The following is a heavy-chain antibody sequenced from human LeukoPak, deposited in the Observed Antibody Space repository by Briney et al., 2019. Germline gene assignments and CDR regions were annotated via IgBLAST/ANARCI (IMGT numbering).Heavy chain of an antibody. D-gene: IGHD6-19*01. CDR3: AREGAEAGTNFDY. CDR1: GVTFSSYW. V-gene: IGHV3-7*01. J-gene: IGHJ4*02. Sequence: GGSLRLPCAASGVTFSSYWMSWVRQTPGKGLEWVANIKEDGSEKYYVDSVKGRFTISRDNAKNSLYLQMNSLRAEDTAVYYCAREGAEAGTNFDYWGQGTLVTVSS. CDR2: IKEDGSEK.